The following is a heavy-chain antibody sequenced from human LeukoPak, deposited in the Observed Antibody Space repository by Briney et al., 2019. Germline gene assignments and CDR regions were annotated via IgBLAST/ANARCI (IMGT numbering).Heavy chain of an antibody. CDR2: IYYSGST. D-gene: IGHD3-10*01. CDR3: ARVDGRFGELMIDY. CDR1: GGSISSYY. V-gene: IGHV4-59*01. J-gene: IGHJ4*02. Sequence: SETLSLTCTVSGGSISSYYWSWIRQPPGKGLEWSGYIYYSGSTNYNPSLKSRVTISVDTSKNQFSLKLSSVTAADTAMYYCARVDGRFGELMIDYWGQGTLVTVSS.